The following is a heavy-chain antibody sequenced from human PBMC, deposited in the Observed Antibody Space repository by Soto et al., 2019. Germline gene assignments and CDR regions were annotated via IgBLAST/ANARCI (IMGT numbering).Heavy chain of an antibody. CDR2: ISYDGSNK. CDR3: ARVIDLYCSPTAGSTTSCTSYGLDV. D-gene: IGHD2-2*01. J-gene: IGHJ6*02. V-gene: IGHV3-30-3*01. Sequence: GGSLRLSCAASGFTFSIYSMHWVRQAPGKGLEWVAVISYDGSNKYYADSVKGRFTISRDNSKNTLFLQMNSLRPEDTAVYYCARVIDLYCSPTAGSTTSCTSYGLDVWGQGTTVTVSS. CDR1: GFTFSIYS.